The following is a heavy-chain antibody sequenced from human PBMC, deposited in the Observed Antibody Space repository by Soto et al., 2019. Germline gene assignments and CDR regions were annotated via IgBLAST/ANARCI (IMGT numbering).Heavy chain of an antibody. Sequence: QLQLQESGPGLVKTSETLSLTCTVSGGSISSTNSYWGRIRQPPGKGLEWIGTIYYTGSTYYNPSLESRVTISVDTSKNQFSVKLSSVTAADTAVYHCARRLADSNSGYSRNMDVWGQGTTVTVSS. D-gene: IGHD6-13*01. CDR1: GGSISSTNSY. CDR3: ARRLADSNSGYSRNMDV. CDR2: IYYTGST. V-gene: IGHV4-39*01. J-gene: IGHJ6*02.